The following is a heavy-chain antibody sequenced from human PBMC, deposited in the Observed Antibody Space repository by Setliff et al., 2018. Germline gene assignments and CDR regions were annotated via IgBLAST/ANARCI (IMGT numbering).Heavy chain of an antibody. CDR3: ARHALSFDSAWDV. Sequence: SETLSLTCTVSGGAIGNNIYYWGWIRRPPGKGLEWIGSIYFSGSTYYNPSLKSRVSMSVDSSKNQFSLNLNSVTAADTGVYYCARHALSFDSAWDVWGKGTTVTVSS. J-gene: IGHJ6*04. V-gene: IGHV4-39*01. CDR2: IYFSGST. D-gene: IGHD3-9*01. CDR1: GGAIGNNIYY.